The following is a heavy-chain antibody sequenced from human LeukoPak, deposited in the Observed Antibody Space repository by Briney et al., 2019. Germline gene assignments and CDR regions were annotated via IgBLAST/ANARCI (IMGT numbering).Heavy chain of an antibody. CDR1: GYTFTNYY. D-gene: IGHD5-24*01. CDR3: ARDEARDGYTNYLDY. Sequence: ASVKVSCKTSGYTFTNYYMHWVRHAPGQGLEWMGIINPSGGSTNYVQKFQGRVTMTRDTSTSTVSMELGSLRSEDTAVYYCARDEARDGYTNYLDYWGQGTLVTVSS. V-gene: IGHV1-46*01. CDR2: INPSGGST. J-gene: IGHJ4*02.